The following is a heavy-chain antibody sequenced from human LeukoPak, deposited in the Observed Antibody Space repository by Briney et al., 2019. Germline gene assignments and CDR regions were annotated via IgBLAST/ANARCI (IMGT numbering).Heavy chain of an antibody. D-gene: IGHD3-22*01. CDR2: TSGSGGST. Sequence: GGSLRLSCAASGFTFSSYGMSWVRQAPGKGLEWVSATSGSGGSTYYADSVKGRFTISRDNSKNTLYLQMNSLRAEDTAVYYCAKDDYYDTSGYRDWGQGTLVTVSS. J-gene: IGHJ4*02. CDR3: AKDDYYDTSGYRD. V-gene: IGHV3-23*01. CDR1: GFTFSSYG.